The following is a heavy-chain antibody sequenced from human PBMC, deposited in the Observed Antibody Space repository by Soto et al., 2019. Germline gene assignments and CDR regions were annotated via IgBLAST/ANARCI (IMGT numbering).Heavy chain of an antibody. CDR3: ARAAGTGTTNWFDP. CDR1: GGSFSGYY. J-gene: IGHJ5*02. CDR2: INHSGST. D-gene: IGHD1-7*01. V-gene: IGHV4-34*01. Sequence: QVQLQQWGAGLLKPSETLSLTCAVYGGSFSGYYWSWIRQPPGKGLEWIGEINHSGSTNYNPSLTSRVTISVDTSKNQFSLKLSSVTAADTAVYYCARAAGTGTTNWFDPWGQGTLVTVSS.